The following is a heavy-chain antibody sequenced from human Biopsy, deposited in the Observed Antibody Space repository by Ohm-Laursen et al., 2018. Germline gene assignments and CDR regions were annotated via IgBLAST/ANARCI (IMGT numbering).Heavy chain of an antibody. Sequence: SETLSLTCAVDGGSFSGYDWTWIRQPPGKGLEWVGEFSHTGTTIYNPSLKSRLTISVDKSKNHFSLRLTSVTAADTAVYYCARDRDRRGWFDPWGQGILVTVSS. V-gene: IGHV4-34*01. CDR2: FSHTGTT. D-gene: IGHD1-14*01. CDR3: ARDRDRRGWFDP. CDR1: GGSFSGYD. J-gene: IGHJ5*02.